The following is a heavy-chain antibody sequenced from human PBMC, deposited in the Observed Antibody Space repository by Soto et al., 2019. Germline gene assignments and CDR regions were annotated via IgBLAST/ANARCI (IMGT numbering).Heavy chain of an antibody. CDR3: ARLRGYYQAFDS. V-gene: IGHV4-61*08. J-gene: IGHJ4*02. CDR2: IYYTGTT. Sequence: PSETLSLTCTVSGGSISSGDYYWSWIRHPPGKGLEWIGYIYYTGTTKYNPSLKSRVTISVDSSKDQFSLKLDSVTAADTAVYYCARLRGYYQAFDSWGQGTLVTVSS. D-gene: IGHD3-22*01. CDR1: GGSISSGDYY.